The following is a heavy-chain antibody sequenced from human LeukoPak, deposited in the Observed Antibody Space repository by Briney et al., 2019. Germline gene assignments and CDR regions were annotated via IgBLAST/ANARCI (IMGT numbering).Heavy chain of an antibody. D-gene: IGHD3-22*01. CDR2: IIPIFGTA. CDR3: ARDKGSSGYYRTYYFDY. Sequence: SVKVFCKASGGTFSSYAISWVRQAPGQGLEWMGRIIPIFGTANYAQKFQGRVTITTDESTSTAYMELSSLRSEDTAVYYCARDKGSSGYYRTYYFDYWGQGTLVTVSS. J-gene: IGHJ4*02. CDR1: GGTFSSYA. V-gene: IGHV1-69*05.